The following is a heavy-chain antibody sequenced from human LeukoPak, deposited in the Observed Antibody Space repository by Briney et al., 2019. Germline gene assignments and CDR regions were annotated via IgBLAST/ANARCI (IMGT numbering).Heavy chain of an antibody. D-gene: IGHD3-10*01. CDR3: ARDGEYGTGSYYRGCFDY. V-gene: IGHV1-2*02. CDR2: IYPRSGET. Sequence: ASVKVSCKASGYSFTAFYIHWVRQARGQGLEWMVGIYPRSGETNYAQKFQGRVTMTRDTSISTAYMDLSSLGSDDTAVYYCARDGEYGTGSYYRGCFDYWGQGILVTVSS. J-gene: IGHJ4*02. CDR1: GYSFTAFY.